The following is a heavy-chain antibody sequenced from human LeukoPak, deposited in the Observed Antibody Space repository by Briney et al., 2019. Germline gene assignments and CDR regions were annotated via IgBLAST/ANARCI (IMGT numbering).Heavy chain of an antibody. CDR2: ISAYNGNT. J-gene: IGHJ4*02. V-gene: IGHV1-18*01. CDR1: GYTFTSYG. Sequence: ASVKVSCKASGYTFTSYGISWVRQAPGQGLEWMGWISAYNGNTNYAQKLQGRVTMTRDTSTSTVYMELSSLRSEDTAVYYCARGGGTADFWSGYGENFDYWGQGTLVTVSS. D-gene: IGHD3-3*01. CDR3: ARGGGTADFWSGYGENFDY.